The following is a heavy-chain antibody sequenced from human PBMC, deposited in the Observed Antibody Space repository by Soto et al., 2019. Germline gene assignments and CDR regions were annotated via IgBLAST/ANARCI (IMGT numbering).Heavy chain of an antibody. CDR3: ARDKIPGILDY. J-gene: IGHJ4*02. CDR2: INAGNGNT. CDR1: GYTFTSYA. V-gene: IGHV1-3*01. D-gene: IGHD1-20*01. Sequence: VASVKVSCKASGYTFTSYAMHWVRQAPGQRLEWMGWINAGNGNTKYSQKFQGRVTITRDTSASTAYMELSSLRSEDTAVYYFARDKIPGILDYWGQGTLVTLSS.